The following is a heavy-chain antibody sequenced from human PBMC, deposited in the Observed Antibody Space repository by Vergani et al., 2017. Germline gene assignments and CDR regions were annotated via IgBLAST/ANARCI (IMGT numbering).Heavy chain of an antibody. CDR2: ISWNSGSI. V-gene: IGHV3-9*01. J-gene: IGHJ2*01. Sequence: EVQLVESGGGLVQPGRSLRLFCAASGFTFDAYAMHWVRQAPGKGLEWVSGISWNSGSIGYADSVKGRFTISRDNAKNSLYLQMNSLRAEDTALYYCAKYHYDFWSGYPNLSPFDLWGRGTLVTVSS. CDR1: GFTFDAYA. CDR3: AKYHYDFWSGYPNLSPFDL. D-gene: IGHD3-3*01.